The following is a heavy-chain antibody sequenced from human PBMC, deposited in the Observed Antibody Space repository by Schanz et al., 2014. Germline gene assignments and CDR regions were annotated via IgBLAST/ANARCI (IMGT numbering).Heavy chain of an antibody. D-gene: IGHD6-25*01. J-gene: IGHJ5*02. V-gene: IGHV4-31*03. CDR1: GGSVSSGGDY. CDR2: ISYSGST. Sequence: QVQLQESGPGLVKPSQTLSLTCTVSGGSVSSGGDYWSWIRQHPGKGLEWIGFISYSGSTYYNPSLKSRVTKPVHTSKNQFSLKRSSVTAADTAVYYCAREPLSGYNWFDPWGQGSLVTISS. CDR3: AREPLSGYNWFDP.